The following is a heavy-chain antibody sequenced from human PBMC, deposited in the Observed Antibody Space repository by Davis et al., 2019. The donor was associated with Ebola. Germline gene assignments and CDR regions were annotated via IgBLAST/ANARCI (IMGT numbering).Heavy chain of an antibody. CDR3: ARQSAQEYGMDV. CDR1: GGSTSSSGYY. J-gene: IGHJ6*02. CDR2: AYYSGSSGST. V-gene: IGHV4-39*01. Sequence: MPSETLSLTCNVSGGSTSSSGYYWAWSRRPPGKGLVWIVSAYYSGSSGSTHYNPSLKSRVTISADTSKNQLSLRMSSVTAADTAVYYCARQSAQEYGMDVWGQGTTVAVSS.